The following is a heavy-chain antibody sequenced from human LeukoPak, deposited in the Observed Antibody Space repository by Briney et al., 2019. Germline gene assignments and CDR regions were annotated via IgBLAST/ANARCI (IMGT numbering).Heavy chain of an antibody. D-gene: IGHD5/OR15-5a*01. V-gene: IGHV3-30*02. CDR2: IRYDGSNK. Sequence: GGSLRLSCAASGFTFSSYGMHWVRQAPGKGLEWVAFIRYDGSNKYYADSVKGRFTISRDNSKNTLYLQMNSLRAEDTAVYYCAKDVYGDRLGAYFDYWGQGTLVTVSS. J-gene: IGHJ4*02. CDR3: AKDVYGDRLGAYFDY. CDR1: GFTFSSYG.